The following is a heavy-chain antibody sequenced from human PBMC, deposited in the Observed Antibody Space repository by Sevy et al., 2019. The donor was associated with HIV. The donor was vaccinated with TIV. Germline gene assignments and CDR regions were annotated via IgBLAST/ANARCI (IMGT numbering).Heavy chain of an antibody. V-gene: IGHV7-4-1*01. CDR1: GYTFTNYG. CDR2: INTNSGNP. Sequence: ASVKVSCKGSGYTFTNYGLIWVRQAPGHGLEYMGRINTNSGNPTFAPGFVGRFVFSLDTSVSTAFLQIDSLKAEDTALYYCARAHYNYFDTWGQGSLVTVSS. D-gene: IGHD3-9*01. J-gene: IGHJ4*02. CDR3: ARAHYNYFDT.